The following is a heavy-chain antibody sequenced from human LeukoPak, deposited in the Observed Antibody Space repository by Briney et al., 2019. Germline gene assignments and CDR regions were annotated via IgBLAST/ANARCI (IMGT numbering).Heavy chain of an antibody. CDR3: AKDKEAVASYYYYYGMDV. CDR2: IAYDGTNN. Sequence: GRSLRLSCAASGFIFSNYGMHWVRQAPGKGLEWVAVIAYDGTNNYYADSVKGRFTISRDNSKNTLYLQMNSLRAEDTAVYYCAKDKEAVASYYYYYGMDVWGKGTTVTVSS. V-gene: IGHV3-30*18. CDR1: GFIFSNYG. J-gene: IGHJ6*04. D-gene: IGHD6-19*01.